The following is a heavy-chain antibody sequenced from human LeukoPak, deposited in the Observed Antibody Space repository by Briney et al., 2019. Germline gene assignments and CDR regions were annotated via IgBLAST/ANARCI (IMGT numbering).Heavy chain of an antibody. V-gene: IGHV4-34*01. CDR1: GGSFSGYY. D-gene: IGHD2-15*01. CDR2: INHSGST. J-gene: IGHJ5*02. CDR3: ARGQVVVVAATRYNWFDP. Sequence: PSETLSLTCAVSGGSFSGYYWSWIRQPPGKGLEWIGEINHSGSTNYNPSLKSRVTISVDTSKNQFSLKLSSVTAADTAVYYCARGQVVVVAATRYNWFDPWGQGTLVTVSS.